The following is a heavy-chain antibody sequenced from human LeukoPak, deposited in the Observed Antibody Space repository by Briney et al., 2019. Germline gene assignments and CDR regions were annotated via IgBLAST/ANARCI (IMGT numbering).Heavy chain of an antibody. Sequence: PSETLSLTCAVYGGSFSGYYWSWIRQPPGKGLEWIGEINHSGSTNYNPSLKSRVTTSVDTSKNQFSLKLSSVAAADTAVYYCARVKGPSSIQLWLAFDYWGQGTLVTVSS. J-gene: IGHJ4*02. CDR2: INHSGST. V-gene: IGHV4-34*01. CDR3: ARVKGPSSIQLWLAFDY. CDR1: GGSFSGYY. D-gene: IGHD5-18*01.